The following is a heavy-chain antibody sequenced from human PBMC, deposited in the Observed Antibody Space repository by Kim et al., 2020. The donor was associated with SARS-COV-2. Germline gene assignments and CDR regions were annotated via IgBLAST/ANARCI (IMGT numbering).Heavy chain of an antibody. Sequence: GGSLRLSCAASGFTFSTYAMSWVRQAPGKGLEWVSTVGGSGGNTYHADSAKGRFTIFRDNSKNTVDLQMNSLRAEDTAVYYCAKGRSENIAAAFNYWGQGTLGSVSS. V-gene: IGHV3-23*01. CDR2: VGGSGGNT. CDR1: GFTFSTYA. D-gene: IGHD6-13*01. J-gene: IGHJ4*02. CDR3: AKGRSENIAAAFNY.